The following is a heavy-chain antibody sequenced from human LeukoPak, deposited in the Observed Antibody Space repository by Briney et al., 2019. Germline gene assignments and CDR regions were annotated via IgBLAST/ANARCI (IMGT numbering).Heavy chain of an antibody. CDR2: IYYSGRT. CDR1: GGSISSSSYY. CDR3: AREGDLPGNWFDP. Sequence: SETLSLTCTVSGGSISSSSYYWGWIRQPPGKGLEWIGSIYYSGRTYYNPSLKSRVTISVDTSKNQFSLKLSSVTAADTAVYYCAREGDLPGNWFDPWGQGTLVTVSS. J-gene: IGHJ5*02. V-gene: IGHV4-39*07. D-gene: IGHD2-2*01.